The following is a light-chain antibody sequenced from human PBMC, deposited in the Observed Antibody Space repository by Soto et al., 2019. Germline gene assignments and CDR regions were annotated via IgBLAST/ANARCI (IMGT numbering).Light chain of an antibody. V-gene: IGLV1-44*01. CDR2: SNN. CDR3: AAWDDSLNGYVV. CDR1: SSNIGSNT. Sequence: HSVLTQPPSASGTPGQRVTISCSGSSSNIGSNTVNWYQQLPGTAPKLLIYSNNQRPSRVPDRFSGSKSGTSASLAISGLQSEDEADYYCAAWDDSLNGYVVFGGGTKLTVL. J-gene: IGLJ2*01.